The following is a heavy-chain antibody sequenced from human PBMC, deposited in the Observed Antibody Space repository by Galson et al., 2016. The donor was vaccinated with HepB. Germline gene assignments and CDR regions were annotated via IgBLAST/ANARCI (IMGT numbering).Heavy chain of an antibody. CDR2: INYIGST. Sequence: SETLSLTCTVSGGSINTYYWSWIRQPPGKGLEWIGYINYIGSTNYNPSLKSRVTMSVDTSKEKFSLRLTSVTAADTAVYYCARGPADHYDSSGHKYYQYYYAMDVWGQGTTGTVSS. V-gene: IGHV4-59*01. CDR3: ARGPADHYDSSGHKYYQYYYAMDV. CDR1: GGSINTYY. J-gene: IGHJ6*02. D-gene: IGHD3-22*01.